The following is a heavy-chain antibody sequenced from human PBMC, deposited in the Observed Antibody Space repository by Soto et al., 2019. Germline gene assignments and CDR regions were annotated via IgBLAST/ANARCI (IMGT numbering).Heavy chain of an antibody. D-gene: IGHD3-22*01. CDR3: ARDSTMIVVVITSPDY. V-gene: IGHV3-30-3*01. CDR1: GFTFSSYA. Sequence: GGSLRLSCAASGFTFSSYAMHWVRQAPGKGLEWVAVISYDGSNKYYADSVKGRFTISRDNSKNTLYLQMNSLRAEDTAVYYCARDSTMIVVVITSPDYWGQGTLVTVSS. CDR2: ISYDGSNK. J-gene: IGHJ4*02.